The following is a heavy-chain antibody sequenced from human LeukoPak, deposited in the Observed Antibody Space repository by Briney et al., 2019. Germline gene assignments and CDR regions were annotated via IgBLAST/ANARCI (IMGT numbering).Heavy chain of an antibody. CDR3: AKAQNNGGDFDY. Sequence: GGSLRLSCAAFGFTFSSYAMSWVRQAPGKGLEWVSAISGGADITYYADSVKGRFTISRDNSKNTLYLQMNSLRAEDTAVYYCAKAQNNGGDFDYWGQGILVTVAS. D-gene: IGHD4-23*01. V-gene: IGHV3-23*01. CDR1: GFTFSSYA. J-gene: IGHJ4*02. CDR2: ISGGADIT.